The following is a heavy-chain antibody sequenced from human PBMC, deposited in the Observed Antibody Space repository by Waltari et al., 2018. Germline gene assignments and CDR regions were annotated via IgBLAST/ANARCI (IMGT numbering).Heavy chain of an antibody. CDR3: ARGGYKSVSYYYYYYYMDV. D-gene: IGHD5-12*01. J-gene: IGHJ6*03. CDR2: IYYSGGA. Sequence: QVQLQESGPGLVQPSETLSLTCSVSGDSFSSHFWSWFRQPPGMGLQWLGYIYYSGGADYNPSLKSRVTISVDTSKNQFSLKLTSVIAADTAVYYCARGGYKSVSYYYYYYYMDVWGKGTTVTVSS. CDR1: GDSFSSHF. V-gene: IGHV4-59*11.